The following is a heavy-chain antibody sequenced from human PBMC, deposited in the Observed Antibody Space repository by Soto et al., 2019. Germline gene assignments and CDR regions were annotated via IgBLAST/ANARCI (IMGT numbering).Heavy chain of an antibody. V-gene: IGHV3-33*01. CDR2: IWSDGNNR. CDR1: GFMFSNHG. D-gene: IGHD1-1*01. CDR3: VRGDNWNDEASDY. J-gene: IGHJ4*02. Sequence: GGSLRLSCSASGFMFSNHGMHWVRQAPGKGLEWVAVIWSDGNNRYYADSVKGRFTISRDNSKNTLYLQMNSLRAEDTAVYYCVRGDNWNDEASDYWGQGT.